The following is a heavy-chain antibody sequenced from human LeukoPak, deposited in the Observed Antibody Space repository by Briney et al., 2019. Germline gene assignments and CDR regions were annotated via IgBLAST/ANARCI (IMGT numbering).Heavy chain of an antibody. Sequence: PSETLSLTCTVSGGSISSGDYYWSWIRQPPGKGLEWIGYIYYSGSTYYNLSLKSRATISVDTSKNQFSLKLSSVTAADTAVYYCARVGYYYGSGSYYYDYWGQGTLVTVSS. V-gene: IGHV4-30-4*01. D-gene: IGHD3-10*01. J-gene: IGHJ4*02. CDR1: GGSISSGDYY. CDR3: ARVGYYYGSGSYYYDY. CDR2: IYYSGST.